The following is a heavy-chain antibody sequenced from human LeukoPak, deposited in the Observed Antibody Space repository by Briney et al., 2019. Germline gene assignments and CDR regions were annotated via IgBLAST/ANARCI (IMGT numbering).Heavy chain of an antibody. V-gene: IGHV3-21*01. Sequence: GGSLRLSCAASGFTFDDYGMNWVRQAPGKGLEWVSSITSSSSYIYYADSVMGRFTISRDNANNSLYLQMNSLRAEDTAVYYCAKGGLVWPPDAFDIWGQGTMVTVSS. J-gene: IGHJ3*02. CDR3: AKGGLVWPPDAFDI. D-gene: IGHD3-16*01. CDR2: ITSSSSYI. CDR1: GFTFDDYG.